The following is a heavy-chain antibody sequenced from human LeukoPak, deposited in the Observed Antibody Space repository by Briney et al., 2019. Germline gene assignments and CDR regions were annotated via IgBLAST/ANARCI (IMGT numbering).Heavy chain of an antibody. CDR3: AREELGTRRNYFDY. Sequence: GGSLRLSCAASGFTLSSYWMHWVRQAPGKGLVWVSRVKTDGSSTSYADSVKGRFTISRDNSKNTLYLQMNSLRAEDTAVYYCAREELGTRRNYFDYWGQGTLVTVSS. D-gene: IGHD7-27*01. CDR2: VKTDGSST. CDR1: GFTLSSYW. V-gene: IGHV3-74*01. J-gene: IGHJ4*02.